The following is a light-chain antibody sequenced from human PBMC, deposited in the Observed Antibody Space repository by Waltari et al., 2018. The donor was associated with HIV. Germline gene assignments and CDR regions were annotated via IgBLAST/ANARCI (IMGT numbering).Light chain of an antibody. CDR1: NYNIENNF. V-gene: IGLV1-47*01. J-gene: IGLJ1*01. CDR2: RKS. CDR3: ASWDDSLNAFV. Sequence: QSVLTQPPSAAATPAQRFTITRSGGNYNIENNFVYWYQQIPGTAPKVFIYRKSQPPPGVPDRFSGAKSGASASLNISSRRSGDEADYYCASWDDSLNAFVFGSETKFTIL.